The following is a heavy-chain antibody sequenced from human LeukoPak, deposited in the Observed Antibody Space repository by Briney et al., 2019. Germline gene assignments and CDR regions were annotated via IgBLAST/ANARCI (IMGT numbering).Heavy chain of an antibody. CDR1: GFTFSNSW. Sequence: GGSLRLSCAASGFTFSNSWMSWVRQAPGKGLEWVAHIKQDGSERSHVDSVRGRFTISRDNAKNSLYLQMNSLRAEDTAVYYCARDRYYYDSSASPFDYWGQGTLVTVSS. V-gene: IGHV3-7*01. CDR3: ARDRYYYDSSASPFDY. CDR2: IKQDGSER. J-gene: IGHJ4*02. D-gene: IGHD3-22*01.